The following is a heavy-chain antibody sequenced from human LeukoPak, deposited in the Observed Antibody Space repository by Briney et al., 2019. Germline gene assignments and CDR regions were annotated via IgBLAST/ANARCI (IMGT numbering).Heavy chain of an antibody. CDR3: AKGHYYYDSSGYYDLGFYDY. J-gene: IGHJ4*02. CDR1: GFTFDDYA. Sequence: GGSLRLSCAASGFTFDDYAMHWFRQAPGKGLEGVSGISWNSGSIGYADSVKGRFTISRDNAKNSLYLQMNSLRAEDTALYYCAKGHYYYDSSGYYDLGFYDYWGQGTLVTVSS. D-gene: IGHD3-22*01. CDR2: ISWNSGSI. V-gene: IGHV3-9*01.